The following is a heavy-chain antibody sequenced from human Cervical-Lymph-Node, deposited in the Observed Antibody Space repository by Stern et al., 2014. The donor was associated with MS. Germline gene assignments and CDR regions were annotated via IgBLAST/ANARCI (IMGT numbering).Heavy chain of an antibody. V-gene: IGHV2-70*01. Sequence: ESGPALVKPTQTLTLTCTFSGFSLSTSGMYVSWIRQSPGTDPEWIVLIDWDDDKYLSTSLKTRLTISKDTSKNQVVLIMTNMDPVDTATYYCARINAAADGTGVDYWGQGTLVTVSS. D-gene: IGHD6-25*01. CDR1: GFSLSTSGMY. CDR3: ARINAAADGTGVDY. CDR2: IDWDDDK. J-gene: IGHJ4*02.